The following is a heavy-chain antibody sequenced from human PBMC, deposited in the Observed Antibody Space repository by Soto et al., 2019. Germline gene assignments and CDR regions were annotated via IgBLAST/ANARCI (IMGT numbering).Heavy chain of an antibody. Sequence: LRLSCAASGFTFSSYSMNWVRQAPGQGLEWVSYISSSSSTIYYADSVKGRFTISRDNAKNSLYLQMNSLRDEDTAVYYCARGFYSGYDSWEEPYGMDVWGQGTTVTVSS. J-gene: IGHJ6*02. V-gene: IGHV3-48*02. CDR2: ISSSSSTI. D-gene: IGHD5-12*01. CDR1: GFTFSSYS. CDR3: ARGFYSGYDSWEEPYGMDV.